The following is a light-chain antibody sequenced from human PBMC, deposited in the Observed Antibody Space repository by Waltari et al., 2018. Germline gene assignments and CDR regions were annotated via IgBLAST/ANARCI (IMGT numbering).Light chain of an antibody. V-gene: IGLV4-69*01. CDR2: VNSDGSH. CDR1: SWHSSHV. J-gene: IGLJ3*02. Sequence: QLVLTQSPSASASLGASVKLTCTLSSWHSSHVIPWLQKQPEKGPRYLMKVNSDGSHSKGDDTPDRFSGSSSGAERYLTISNLQPEDEADYYCETGGHGTWVFGGGTKVTVL. CDR3: ETGGHGTWV.